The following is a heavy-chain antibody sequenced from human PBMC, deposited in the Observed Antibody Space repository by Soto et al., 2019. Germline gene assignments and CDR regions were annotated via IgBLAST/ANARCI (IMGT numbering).Heavy chain of an antibody. D-gene: IGHD2-2*02. CDR2: IYYSVST. Sequence: QVQLQESGPGLVKPSQTLSLTCTVSGGSISSGDYYWSWIRQPPGKGLEWIGYIYYSVSTYYNPSLKSRVTISVDTSKNQFSLKLSSVTAADTAVYYCARAHCSSTSCYTKYFDYWGQGTLVTVSS. CDR3: ARAHCSSTSCYTKYFDY. J-gene: IGHJ4*02. CDR1: GGSISSGDYY. V-gene: IGHV4-30-4*01.